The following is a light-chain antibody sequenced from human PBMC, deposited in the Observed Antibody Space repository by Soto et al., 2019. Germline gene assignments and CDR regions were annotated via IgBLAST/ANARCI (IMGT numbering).Light chain of an antibody. J-gene: IGKJ2*01. V-gene: IGKV1-39*01. CDR1: QSISRN. CDR2: AAR. Sequence: DIQLTQSPSSLSPSVGDGITLSCRASQSISRNLNWYQQMPGKAPSLLIYAARDLQSGVPGRFSGSGSGTEFNLTISSLQPEDLATYYCQQSHSTPYTFGQGTKLEI. CDR3: QQSHSTPYT.